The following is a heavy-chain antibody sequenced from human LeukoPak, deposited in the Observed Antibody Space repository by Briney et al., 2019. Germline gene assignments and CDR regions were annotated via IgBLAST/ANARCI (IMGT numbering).Heavy chain of an antibody. J-gene: IGHJ4*02. CDR3: TTGGPLVGARFSPLVLDFDY. V-gene: IGHV3-15*01. Sequence: GGSLRLSGAASGFTFSNAWMSWVRQAPGKGLEWVRRIKSKTDGGTTDYAAPVKGRFTISRDDSKNTLYLQMNSLKTEDTAVYYCTTGGPLVGARFSPLVLDFDYWGQGTLVTVSS. CDR2: IKSKTDGGTT. D-gene: IGHD1-26*01. CDR1: GFTFSNAW.